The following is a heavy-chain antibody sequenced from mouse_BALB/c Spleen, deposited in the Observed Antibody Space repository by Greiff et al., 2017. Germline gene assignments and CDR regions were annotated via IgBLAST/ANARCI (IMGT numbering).Heavy chain of an antibody. Sequence: QVQLQQPGAELVRPGASVKLSCKASGYTFTSYWINWVKQRPGQGLEWIGNIYPSDSYTNYNQKFKDKATLTVDKSYSTAYMQLSSPTSEDSAVYYCTRLLRLRNYFDYWGQGTTLTVSS. V-gene: IGHV1-69*02. CDR3: TRLLRLRNYFDY. D-gene: IGHD1-2*01. J-gene: IGHJ2*01. CDR2: IYPSDSYT. CDR1: GYTFTSYW.